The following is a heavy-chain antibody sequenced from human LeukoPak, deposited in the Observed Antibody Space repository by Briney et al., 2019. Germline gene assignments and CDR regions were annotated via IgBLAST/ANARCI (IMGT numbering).Heavy chain of an antibody. CDR1: GYTFTGYY. CDR3: ARVGGSSWPYYYYYYMDV. V-gene: IGHV1-8*03. Sequence: ASVKVSCKASGYTFTGYYMHWVRQAPGQGLEWMGWMNPNSGNTGYAQKFQGRVTITRNTSISTAYMELSSLRSEDTAVYYCARVGGSSWPYYYYYYMDVWGKGTTVTVSS. D-gene: IGHD6-13*01. CDR2: MNPNSGNT. J-gene: IGHJ6*03.